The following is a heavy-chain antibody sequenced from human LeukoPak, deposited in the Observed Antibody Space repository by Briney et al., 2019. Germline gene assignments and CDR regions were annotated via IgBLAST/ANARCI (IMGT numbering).Heavy chain of an antibody. CDR2: ISSDSKTI. J-gene: IGHJ4*02. CDR3: ASPFDY. V-gene: IGHV3-48*01. Sequence: PGGSLRLSCTASGFTFNTYSMNWVRQAPGKGLEWVSYISSDSKTIYYADSVKGRFTISRDNAKNSLYLQKDSLRAEDTAVYYCASPFDYWGQGTLVTVSS. CDR1: GFTFNTYS.